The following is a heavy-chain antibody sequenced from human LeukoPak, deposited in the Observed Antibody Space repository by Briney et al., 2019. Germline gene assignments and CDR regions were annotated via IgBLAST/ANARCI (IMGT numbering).Heavy chain of an antibody. CDR3: AADLVKVYSSGWYSSITSLAN. CDR1: GFTFTSSA. CDR2: IVVGSGNT. D-gene: IGHD6-19*01. V-gene: IGHV1-58*02. Sequence: SVKVSCKASGFTFTSSAMQWVRQARGQRLEWIGWIVVGSGNTNYAQKFQERVTITRDMSTSTAYMELSSLRSEDTAVYYCAADLVKVYSSGWYSSITSLANWGQGTLVTVSS. J-gene: IGHJ4*02.